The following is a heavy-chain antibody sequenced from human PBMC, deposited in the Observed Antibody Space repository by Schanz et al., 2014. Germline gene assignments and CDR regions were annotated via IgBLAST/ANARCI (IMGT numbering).Heavy chain of an antibody. D-gene: IGHD2-2*01. V-gene: IGHV3-33*06. CDR1: GFTFSSYG. CDR2: IWYDGSNK. CDR3: VKEGTVVSGYPRDH. Sequence: QVQLVESGGGVVQPGRSLRLSCAASGFTFSSYGMHWVRQAPGKGLEWVAVIWYDGSNKDYADSVKGRFTISRDNSRNTLYLQMSSLRAEDTAVYYCVKEGTVVSGYPRDHWGQGTLVTVSS. J-gene: IGHJ4*02.